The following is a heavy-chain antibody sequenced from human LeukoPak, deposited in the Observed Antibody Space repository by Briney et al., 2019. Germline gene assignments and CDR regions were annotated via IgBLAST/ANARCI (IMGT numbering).Heavy chain of an antibody. CDR3: ARDLAAAGTFDY. J-gene: IGHJ4*02. V-gene: IGHV4-59*01. Sequence: SETLSLTCTVSGGSISSYYWSWIRQPPGKGLEWIGYIYYSGSTNYNPSLKSRVTISVDTSKNQFSLKLSSVTAADAAVYYCARDLAAAGTFDYWGQGTLVTVSS. CDR1: GGSISSYY. D-gene: IGHD6-13*01. CDR2: IYYSGST.